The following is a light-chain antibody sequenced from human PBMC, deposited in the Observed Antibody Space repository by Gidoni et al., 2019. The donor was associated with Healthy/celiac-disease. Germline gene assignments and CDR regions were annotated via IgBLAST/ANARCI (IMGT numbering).Light chain of an antibody. Sequence: EIVLTQSPGTLSLSPGERATLSSRASQSVSSSYLAWYQQTPGQAPRLLIYGASSRATGIPDRFSGSGSGTDFTLTISRLEPEDFAVYYCQQYGSSPRTFGQGTKLEIK. CDR2: GAS. CDR3: QQYGSSPRT. J-gene: IGKJ2*01. CDR1: QSVSSSY. V-gene: IGKV3-20*01.